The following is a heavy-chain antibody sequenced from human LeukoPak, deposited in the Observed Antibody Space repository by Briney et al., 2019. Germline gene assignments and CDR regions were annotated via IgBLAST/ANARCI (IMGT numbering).Heavy chain of an antibody. D-gene: IGHD2-2*01. Sequence: SVKVSCKASGGTFSSYAISWVRQAPGQGLEWMGGIIPIFGTANYAQKFQGRVTMTTDTSTSTAYMELRSLRSDDTAVYYCANIVVPAASWFDPWGQGTLVTVSS. V-gene: IGHV1-69*05. CDR2: IIPIFGTA. CDR3: ANIVVPAASWFDP. CDR1: GGTFSSYA. J-gene: IGHJ5*02.